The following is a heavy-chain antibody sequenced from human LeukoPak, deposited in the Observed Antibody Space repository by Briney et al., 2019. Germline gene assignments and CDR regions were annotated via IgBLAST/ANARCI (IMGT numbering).Heavy chain of an antibody. V-gene: IGHV3-33*06. CDR1: GFTFSSYG. J-gene: IGHJ6*03. CDR2: IWYDGSNK. Sequence: GRSLRLSCAASGFTFSSYGMHWVRQAPGKGLEWVAVIWYDGSNKYYADSVKGRFTISRDNSKNTLYLQMNSLRAEDTAGYYCAKDSGSKGYSFYYMDVWGKGTTVTVSS. CDR3: AKDSGSKGYSFYYMDV. D-gene: IGHD2-15*01.